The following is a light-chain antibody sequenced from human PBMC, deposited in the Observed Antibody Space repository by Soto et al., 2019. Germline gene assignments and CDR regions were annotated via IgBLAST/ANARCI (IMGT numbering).Light chain of an antibody. CDR2: DGS. J-gene: IGLJ2*01. V-gene: IGLV3-21*02. Sequence: SYVLTQPPSMSVAPGQTARITCGGNNIGSKSVHWYQQKPGQAPVLVVYDGSDRPSGIPERFSGSNSANTATLTISTVEDGDEADYYCQVWDSNIVVFGGGTKLTVL. CDR3: QVWDSNIVV. CDR1: NIGSKS.